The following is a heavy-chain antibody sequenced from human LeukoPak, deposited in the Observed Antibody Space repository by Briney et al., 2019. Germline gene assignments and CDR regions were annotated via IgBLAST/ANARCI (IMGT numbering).Heavy chain of an antibody. V-gene: IGHV1-3*03. CDR3: ARDSSGWYHWFDP. J-gene: IGHJ5*02. CDR2: INAGNGNT. Sequence: ASVKVSCKASGYTFTTHTIHWVRQAPGQRLEWMGWINAGNGNTKYSQEFQDRVTITRDTSASTAYMELSSLRSEDTAVYYCARDSSGWYHWFDPWGQGTLVTVSS. D-gene: IGHD6-19*01. CDR1: GYTFTTHT.